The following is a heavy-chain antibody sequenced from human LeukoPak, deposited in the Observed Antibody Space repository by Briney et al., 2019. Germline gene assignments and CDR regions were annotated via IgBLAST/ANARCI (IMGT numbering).Heavy chain of an antibody. CDR2: IYYSGST. CDR3: ARADIVLTIFVY. Sequence: SEILSLTCTVSGGSISSYYWGWIRQPPGKGLEWIGSIYYSGSTYYNPSLKSRVTISVDTSKNQFSLRLSSVTAADTAVYYCARADIVLTIFVYWGQGTLVTVSS. CDR1: GGSISSYY. J-gene: IGHJ4*02. D-gene: IGHD5-12*01. V-gene: IGHV4-39*01.